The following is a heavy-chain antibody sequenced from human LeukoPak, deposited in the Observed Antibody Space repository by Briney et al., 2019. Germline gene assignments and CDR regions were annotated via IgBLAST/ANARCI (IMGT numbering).Heavy chain of an antibody. D-gene: IGHD3-3*01. Sequence: ASVKVSCKVSGYTLTELSMHWVRQAPGKGLEWMGGFDPEDXETIYAQKFQGRVTMTEDTSTDTAYMELSSLRSEDTAVYYCATXXXHXFXXGYPAXXXWYFDLWGRGTLVTVSS. J-gene: IGHJ2*01. V-gene: IGHV1-24*01. CDR1: GYTLTELS. CDR2: FDPEDXET. CDR3: ATXXXHXFXXGYPAXXXWYFDL.